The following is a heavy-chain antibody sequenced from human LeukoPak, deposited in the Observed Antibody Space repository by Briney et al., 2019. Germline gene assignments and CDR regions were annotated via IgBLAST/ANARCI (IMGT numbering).Heavy chain of an antibody. V-gene: IGHV1-2*02. Sequence: ASVKVSCKASGGTFSSYAISWVRQAPGQGLEWMGWINPNSGGTNYAQKFQGRVTMTRDTSISTAYMELSRLRSDDTAVYYCARDYYYDSSGYYYICYFDYWGQGTLVTVSS. CDR3: ARDYYYDSSGYYYICYFDY. CDR1: GGTFSSYA. CDR2: INPNSGGT. D-gene: IGHD3-22*01. J-gene: IGHJ4*02.